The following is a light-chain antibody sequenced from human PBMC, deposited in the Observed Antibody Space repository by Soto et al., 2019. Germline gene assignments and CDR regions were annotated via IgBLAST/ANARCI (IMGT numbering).Light chain of an antibody. V-gene: IGKV1-5*01. Sequence: DIQMTQSPSTLSASVGDRVTITCRANQSISDWLAWYQQKPGKAPNLLIYDASNLESGVPSRFSGSGSGTEFTLTLSSLQPDDFATYYCQQYNSSPLTFGGGTKMEIK. J-gene: IGKJ4*01. CDR3: QQYNSSPLT. CDR2: DAS. CDR1: QSISDW.